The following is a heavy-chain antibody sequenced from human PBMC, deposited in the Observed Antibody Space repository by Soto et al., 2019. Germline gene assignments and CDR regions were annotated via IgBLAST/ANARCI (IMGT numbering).Heavy chain of an antibody. CDR1: GYTFTSYA. V-gene: IGHV1-3*01. CDR2: INAGNGNT. D-gene: IGHD2-8*01. CDR3: ARDLGYCTNGVCSPDVFDI. Sequence: ASVKVSCKASGYTFTSYAMHWVRQAPGQRLEWMGWINAGNGNTKYSQKFQGRVTITRDTSASTAYMELSSLRSEDTAVYYCARDLGYCTNGVCSPDVFDIWGQGSMVIVSS. J-gene: IGHJ3*02.